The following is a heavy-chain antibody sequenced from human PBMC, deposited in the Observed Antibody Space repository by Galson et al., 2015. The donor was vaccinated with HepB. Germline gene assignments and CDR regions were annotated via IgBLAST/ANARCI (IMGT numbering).Heavy chain of an antibody. Sequence: SVKVSCKASGYTFTSYYMHWVRQGPGQGLEWMGIINPSGGSTSYAQKFQGRVTMTRDTSTSTVYMELSSLRSEDTAVYYCARILTFGGPIDYWGQGTLVTVSS. CDR1: GYTFTSYY. CDR3: ARILTFGGPIDY. J-gene: IGHJ4*02. CDR2: INPSGGST. D-gene: IGHD3-16*01. V-gene: IGHV1-46*01.